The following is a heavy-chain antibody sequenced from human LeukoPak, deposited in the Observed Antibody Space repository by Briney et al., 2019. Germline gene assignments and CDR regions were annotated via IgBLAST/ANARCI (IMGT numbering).Heavy chain of an antibody. V-gene: IGHV1-2*02. Sequence: ASVKVSFKSSVYTFAVYYMNWVRQAPGQGLEWMGWINPNSGDTSCAQKFQGRVTMTRDMSINTAYTELSRLRSDDTAVYYCAKANEDFYFDPWGQGTLVTVSS. CDR2: INPNSGDT. J-gene: IGHJ5*02. CDR1: VYTFAVYY. D-gene: IGHD1-1*01. CDR3: AKANEDFYFDP.